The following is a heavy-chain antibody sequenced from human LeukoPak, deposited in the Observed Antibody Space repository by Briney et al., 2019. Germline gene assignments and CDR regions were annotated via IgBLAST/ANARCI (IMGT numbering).Heavy chain of an antibody. V-gene: IGHV3-21*01. CDR2: ISSSSSYI. J-gene: IGHJ4*02. CDR1: GFTFSSYS. CDR3: ARDIAVAGREFDY. D-gene: IGHD6-19*01. Sequence: GGSLRLSCAASGFTFSSYSMTWVRQAPGKGLEWVSSISSSSSYIYYADSVKGRFTISRDNAKNSLYLQMNSLRAEDTAVYYCARDIAVAGREFDYWGQGTLVTVSS.